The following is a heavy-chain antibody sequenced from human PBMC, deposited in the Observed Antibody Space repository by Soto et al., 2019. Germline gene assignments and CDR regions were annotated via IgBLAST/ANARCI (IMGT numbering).Heavy chain of an antibody. CDR2: INHSGST. V-gene: IGHV4-34*01. J-gene: IGHJ6*02. CDR3: ARGTPLLRYFDWSLGSYGMDV. Sequence: SETLSLTCAVYGGSFSGYYWSWIRQPPGKGLEWIGEINHSGSTNYNPSLKSRVTTSVDTSKNQFSLKLSSVTAADTAVYYCARGTPLLRYFDWSLGSYGMDVWGQGTTVTVSS. D-gene: IGHD3-9*01. CDR1: GGSFSGYY.